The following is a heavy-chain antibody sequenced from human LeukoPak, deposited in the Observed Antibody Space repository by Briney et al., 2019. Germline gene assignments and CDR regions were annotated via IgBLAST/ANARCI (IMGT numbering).Heavy chain of an antibody. CDR1: GYTFTSYG. J-gene: IGHJ4*02. CDR3: ARVGWRGSGFSFDY. D-gene: IGHD5-12*01. V-gene: IGHV1-18*01. Sequence: ASVTVSFTASGYTFTSYGISWVRQAPGQGLEWMGWISAYNGNTNYAQKLQGRVTMTTDTSTSTAYMELRSLRSDDTAVYYCARVGWRGSGFSFDYWGQGTLVTVSS. CDR2: ISAYNGNT.